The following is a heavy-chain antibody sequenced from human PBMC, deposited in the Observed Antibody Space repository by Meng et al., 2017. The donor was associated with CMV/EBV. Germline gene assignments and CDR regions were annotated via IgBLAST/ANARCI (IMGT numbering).Heavy chain of an antibody. CDR2: ISYDGSNK. CDR3: ARDAGYSGKYYYGMDV. D-gene: IGHD5-18*01. V-gene: IGHV3-30-3*01. Sequence: GESLKISCAASGFTFSSYAVHWVRQAPGKGLEWVAVISYDGSNKYYADSVKGRFTISRDNSKNTLYLQMNSLRAEDTAAYYCARDAGYSGKYYYGMDVWGQGTTVTVSS. J-gene: IGHJ6*02. CDR1: GFTFSSYA.